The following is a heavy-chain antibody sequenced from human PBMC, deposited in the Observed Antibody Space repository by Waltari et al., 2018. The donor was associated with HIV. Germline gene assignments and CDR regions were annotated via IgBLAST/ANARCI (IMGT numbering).Heavy chain of an antibody. J-gene: IGHJ6*03. V-gene: IGHV4-34*01. D-gene: IGHD1-26*01. CDR3: ARGPRTVSYIYYYYYYMDV. CDR2: INHSGST. CDR1: GGSFSGYY. Sequence: QVQLQQWGAGLLKPSETLSLTCAVYGGSFSGYYWSWIRQPPGKGLEWIGEINHSGSTNYNPSLKSRVTISVDTSKNQFSLKLSSVTAADTAVYYCARGPRTVSYIYYYYYYMDVWGKGTTVTVSS.